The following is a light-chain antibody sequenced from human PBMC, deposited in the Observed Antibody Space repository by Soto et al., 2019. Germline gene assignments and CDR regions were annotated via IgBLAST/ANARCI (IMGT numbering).Light chain of an antibody. CDR1: QDVSTW. CDR3: QQSYNTPQT. J-gene: IGKJ1*01. CDR2: DAS. V-gene: IGKV1-5*01. Sequence: DVQMTQSPSTLSASVGDRVTITCRASQDVSTWLAWYQQKPGKAPKLLIYDASSLESGVPSRFGGSGSGTEFTLTISSLQPEDFATYYCQQSYNTPQTFGQGTK.